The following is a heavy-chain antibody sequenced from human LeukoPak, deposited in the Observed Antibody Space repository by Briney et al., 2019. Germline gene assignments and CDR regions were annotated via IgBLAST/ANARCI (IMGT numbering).Heavy chain of an antibody. V-gene: IGHV3-48*03. CDR1: GFTFSNYE. CDR2: ISSSGRNI. D-gene: IGHD6-13*01. CDR3: ARDRRAAAGTFDY. Sequence: QPGGSLRLSCAASGFTFSNYELNCVRDARGGGRECVSYISSSGRNIYYADSVKGRFTISRDNSKNTLYLQMNSLRAEDTAVYYCARDRRAAAGTFDYWGQGTLVTVSS. J-gene: IGHJ4*02.